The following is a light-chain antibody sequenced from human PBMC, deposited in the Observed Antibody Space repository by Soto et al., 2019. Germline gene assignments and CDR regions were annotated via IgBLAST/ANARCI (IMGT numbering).Light chain of an antibody. CDR3: QQFYSYPLT. V-gene: IGKV1-8*01. CDR2: DAS. CDR1: QDIGSF. J-gene: IGKJ4*01. Sequence: AILMTESPSSLSSSTGDIFAITWRASQDIGSFLAWYQQKPGKAPKLLIYDASTLQSGVPSRFGGSGSGTDFTLTISSLQSEDFATYYCQQFYSYPLTFGGGTKVDIK.